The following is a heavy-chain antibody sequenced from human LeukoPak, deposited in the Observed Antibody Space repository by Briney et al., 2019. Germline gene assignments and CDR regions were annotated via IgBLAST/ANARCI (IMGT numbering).Heavy chain of an antibody. J-gene: IGHJ4*02. Sequence: SETLSLTCTVSGGSISSYYWSWIRQPPGKGLEWIGYIYYSGSTYYNPSLKSRVTISVDTSKNQFSLKLSSVTAADTAVYYCARLGSPYYYGSGSFDYWGQGTLVTVSS. CDR2: IYYSGST. V-gene: IGHV4-59*04. D-gene: IGHD3-10*01. CDR3: ARLGSPYYYGSGSFDY. CDR1: GGSISSYY.